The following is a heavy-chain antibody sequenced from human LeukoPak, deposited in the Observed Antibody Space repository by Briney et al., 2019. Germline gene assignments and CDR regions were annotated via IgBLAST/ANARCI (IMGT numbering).Heavy chain of an antibody. V-gene: IGHV3-9*03. CDR2: ISWNSGSI. Sequence: GGSLRLSCAASGFTFDDCAMHWVRQAPGKGLEWVSGISWNSGSIGYADSVKGRFTISRDNAKNSLYLQMNSLRAEDMALYYCAKGHANYYDSSGYRGGAFDIWGQGTIVTVSS. CDR1: GFTFDDCA. J-gene: IGHJ3*02. D-gene: IGHD3-22*01. CDR3: AKGHANYYDSSGYRGGAFDI.